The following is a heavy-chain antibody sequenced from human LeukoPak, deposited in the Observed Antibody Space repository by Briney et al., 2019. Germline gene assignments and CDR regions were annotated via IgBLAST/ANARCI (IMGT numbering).Heavy chain of an antibody. D-gene: IGHD3-22*01. V-gene: IGHV3-74*01. J-gene: IGHJ4*02. CDR2: INSDGSST. CDR1: GFTFSSYW. CDR3: ARDTYYYDSSGYYLFDY. Sequence: GGSLRLSCAASGFTFSSYWMHWVRQAPGKGLVWVSRINSDGSSTSYADSVKGRFTISRDNAKNTLSLQMNSLRAEDTAVYYCARDTYYYDSSGYYLFDYWGQGTLVTVSS.